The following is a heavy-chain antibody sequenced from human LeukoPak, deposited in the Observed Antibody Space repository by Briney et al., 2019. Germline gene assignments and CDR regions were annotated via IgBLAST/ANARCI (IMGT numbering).Heavy chain of an antibody. Sequence: PSETLSLTCAVSNASISGRNWWNWVRQPPGKGLEWIGEDSHSGSTNYNPSLKSRVTISVDKSKNQFSLTLSSVTAADTAVYYCARVGSGRYNYGYSLVYWGQGTLVTVSS. CDR2: DSHSGST. CDR3: ARVGSGRYNYGYSLVY. J-gene: IGHJ4*02. D-gene: IGHD5-18*01. CDR1: NASISGRNW. V-gene: IGHV4-4*02.